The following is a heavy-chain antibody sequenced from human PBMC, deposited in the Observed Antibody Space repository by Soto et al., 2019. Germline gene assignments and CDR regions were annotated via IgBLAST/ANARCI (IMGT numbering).Heavy chain of an antibody. J-gene: IGHJ6*02. D-gene: IGHD3-9*01. CDR1: GFTFSSYA. CDR2: ISGSGGST. V-gene: IGHV3-23*01. Sequence: GGSLRLSCAASGFTFSSYAVSWVRQTPGKGLEWVSAISGSGGSTYYADSVKGRFTISRDNSKNTLYLQMNSLRAEDTAVYYCAILEYDILTGYQYYYYGMDVWGQGTTVTVSS. CDR3: AILEYDILTGYQYYYYGMDV.